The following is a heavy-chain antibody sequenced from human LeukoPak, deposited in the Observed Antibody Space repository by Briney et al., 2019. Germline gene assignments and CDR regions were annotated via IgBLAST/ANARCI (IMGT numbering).Heavy chain of an antibody. V-gene: IGHV4-4*07. D-gene: IGHD1-14*01. CDR2: IYTSGTI. Sequence: SETLSLTCSVSGDSINSFYWIWIRQPAGKGLEWIGRIYTSGTISYNPSLKSRVTMSLDTSKNQFSLKLTSVTAADTAVYYCARVGGVTPDAINIGGKGKIVTVFS. CDR1: GDSINSFY. CDR3: ARVGGVTPDAINI. J-gene: IGHJ3*02.